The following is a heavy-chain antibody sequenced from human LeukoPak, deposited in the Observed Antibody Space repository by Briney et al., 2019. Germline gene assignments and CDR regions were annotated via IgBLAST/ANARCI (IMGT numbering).Heavy chain of an antibody. CDR3: AKGEAHSDSSGYYSYFFDY. Sequence: SGGSLRLSCAASGFTFSSYEMNWVRQAPGKGLEWVSYISSSGSTIYYADSVKGRFTISRDNSKNTLYLQMNSLRAEDTAVYYCAKGEAHSDSSGYYSYFFDYWGQGTLVTVSS. J-gene: IGHJ4*02. CDR2: ISSSGSTI. CDR1: GFTFSSYE. V-gene: IGHV3-48*03. D-gene: IGHD3-22*01.